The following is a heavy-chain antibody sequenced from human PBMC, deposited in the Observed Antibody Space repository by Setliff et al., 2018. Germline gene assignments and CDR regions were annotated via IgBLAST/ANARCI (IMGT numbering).Heavy chain of an antibody. V-gene: IGHV4-38-2*02. D-gene: IGHD2-21*02. CDR3: ARDLGHGGDSDY. J-gene: IGHJ4*02. Sequence: SETLSLTCTVSGYSISSGYIWGWIRQPPGKGLEWVGNIGHSGSINYNPSLKSRLTISRDTSKNQVSLKLNSVTATDTAVYYCARDLGHGGDSDYWGQGVQVTVSS. CDR1: GYSISSGYI. CDR2: IGHSGSI.